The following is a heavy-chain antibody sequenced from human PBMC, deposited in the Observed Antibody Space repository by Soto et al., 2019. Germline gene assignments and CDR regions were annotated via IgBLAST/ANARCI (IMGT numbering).Heavy chain of an antibody. Sequence: PSETLSLTCTVSGGSISSYYWSWIRQPPGKGLEWIGYIYYSGSTNYNPSLKSRVTISVDTSKNQFSLKLSSVTAADTAVYYCARKRVYRLGPENYYYGMDVWGQGTTVTVSS. CDR2: IYYSGST. CDR3: ARKRVYRLGPENYYYGMDV. V-gene: IGHV4-59*01. CDR1: GGSISSYY. J-gene: IGHJ6*02. D-gene: IGHD3-16*01.